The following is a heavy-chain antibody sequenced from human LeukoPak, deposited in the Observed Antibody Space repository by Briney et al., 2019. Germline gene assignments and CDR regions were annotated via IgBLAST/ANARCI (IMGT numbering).Heavy chain of an antibody. V-gene: IGHV1-2*02. J-gene: IGHJ4*02. CDR1: GYTFTGYY. D-gene: IGHD4-23*01. CDR2: INANSGGI. CDR3: ARDQATVATPWWDH. Sequence: ASVKVSCKASGYTFTGYYVHWVRQAPGQGLEWMGWINANSGGINYGQKFQGRVTMTRDSSISTAYMGLSRLRSDDTAVYFCARDQATVATPWWDHWGQGTLVTVSP.